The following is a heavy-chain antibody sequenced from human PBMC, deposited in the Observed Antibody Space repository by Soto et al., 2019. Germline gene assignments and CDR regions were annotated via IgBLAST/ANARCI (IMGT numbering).Heavy chain of an antibody. CDR1: GGSISSSSYY. D-gene: IGHD2-21*02. V-gene: IGHV4-39*01. CDR3: AKNKVVTATDYGMDV. J-gene: IGHJ6*02. CDR2: IYYSGST. Sequence: SETLSLTCTVSGGSISSSSYYWGWIRQPPGKGLEWIGSIYYSGSTYYNPSLKSRVTISVDTSKNQFSLKLSSVTAADTAVYYCAKNKVVTATDYGMDVWGQGTTVTVSS.